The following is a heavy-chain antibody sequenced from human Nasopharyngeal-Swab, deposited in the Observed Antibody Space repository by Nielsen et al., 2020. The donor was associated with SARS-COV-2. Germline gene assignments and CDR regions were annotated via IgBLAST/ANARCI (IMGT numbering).Heavy chain of an antibody. V-gene: IGHV1-24*01. Sequence: VRQAPGKGLEWMGGFDPEDGETIYAQKFQGRITMTRNTSIRTAYMELSSLRSEDTAVYYCARGYMTAVTFDAFDIWGQGTMVTVSS. CDR2: FDPEDGET. J-gene: IGHJ3*02. CDR3: ARGYMTAVTFDAFDI. D-gene: IGHD4-17*01.